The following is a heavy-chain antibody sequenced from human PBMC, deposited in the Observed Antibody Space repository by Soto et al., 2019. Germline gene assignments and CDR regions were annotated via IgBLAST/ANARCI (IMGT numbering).Heavy chain of an antibody. CDR2: VHFSGSI. V-gene: IGHV4-61*01. Sequence: QVQLRESGPGLVKPSETLSLICSVSDDFLSSTSYYWSWIRQPPGKGLEWIGFVHFSGSIHYNASLKSRATISVDTSRKQISLKMTSLTAADTAVYFCGRGGDAHKMGRHWGQGTLVTVSS. CDR1: DDFLSSTSYY. J-gene: IGHJ1*01. CDR3: GRGGDAHKMGRH. D-gene: IGHD2-2*01.